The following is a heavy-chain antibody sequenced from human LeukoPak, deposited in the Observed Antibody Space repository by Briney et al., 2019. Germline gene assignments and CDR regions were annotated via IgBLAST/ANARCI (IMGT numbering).Heavy chain of an antibody. CDR3: ARHIAAAGLGWFDP. J-gene: IGHJ5*02. CDR2: IYYSGST. CDR1: GGSISSYY. V-gene: IGHV4-59*01. D-gene: IGHD6-13*01. Sequence: PSETLSLTCTVSGGSISSYYWRWIRQPPGKGLEWIGYIYYSGSTNYNPSLKSRVTISVDTSKNQFSLKLSSVTAADTAVYYCARHIAAAGLGWFDPWGQGTLVTVSS.